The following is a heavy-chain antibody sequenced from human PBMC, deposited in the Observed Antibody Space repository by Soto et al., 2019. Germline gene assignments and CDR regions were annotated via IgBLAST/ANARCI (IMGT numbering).Heavy chain of an antibody. CDR2: INPSGGST. CDR1: GYTFTSYY. CDR3: ARDRGGYSYGYGGWFDP. D-gene: IGHD5-18*01. Sequence: QVQLVQSGAEVKKPGASVKVSCKASGYTFTSYYMHWVRQAPGQGLEWMGIINPSGGSTSYAQTFQGRVTMTRDTSTSTVYMELSSLRSEDTAVYYCARDRGGYSYGYGGWFDPWGQGTLVTVSS. J-gene: IGHJ5*02. V-gene: IGHV1-46*01.